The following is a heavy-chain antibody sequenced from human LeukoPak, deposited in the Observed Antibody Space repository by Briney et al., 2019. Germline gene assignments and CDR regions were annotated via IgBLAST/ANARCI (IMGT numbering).Heavy chain of an antibody. J-gene: IGHJ4*02. CDR2: VYTSGST. Sequence: SQTLSLTCTVSGGSISSDNYSWSWIRQPAGKGLEWIGRVYTSGSTNYNPSLKSRVTISVDTSKKQFSLKLSSVTAADTAVYYCARERTLFPGDSSGYFDYWGQGILVTVSS. V-gene: IGHV4-61*02. CDR1: GGSISSDNYS. D-gene: IGHD3-22*01. CDR3: ARERTLFPGDSSGYFDY.